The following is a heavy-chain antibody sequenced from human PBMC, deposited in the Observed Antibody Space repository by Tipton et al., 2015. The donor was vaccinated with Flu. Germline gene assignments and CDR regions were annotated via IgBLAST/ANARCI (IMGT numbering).Heavy chain of an antibody. CDR2: MNPKSGDT. V-gene: IGHV1-8*01. Sequence: QVQLVQSGAEVKKPGASVKVSCKASGYTLISHDINWVRQASGQGLEWMAWMNPKSGDTGYAQKFQGRVTMTRNTSINTVYMELNSLTSEDTAVYYCASDYPDFYGMNVWGQGTTVTVSS. CDR3: ASDYPDFYGMNV. CDR1: GYTLISHD. D-gene: IGHD4-11*01. J-gene: IGHJ6*01.